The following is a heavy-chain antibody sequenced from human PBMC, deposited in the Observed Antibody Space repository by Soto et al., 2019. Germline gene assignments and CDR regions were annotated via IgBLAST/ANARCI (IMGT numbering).Heavy chain of an antibody. V-gene: IGHV4-59*01. D-gene: IGHD5-18*01. CDR1: GGCISSYY. CDR3: ARTAGRYRSGYYFFVMDV. Sequence: SETRSRTCTVSGGCISSYYWSWIRQAPGDGLEWIGYIYNSGSSNYNPSLKSRVNITLDTPKNQFSLKLSSVTAADTAVYYCARTAGRYRSGYYFFVMDVWGPGATVTVSS. J-gene: IGHJ6*02. CDR2: IYNSGSS.